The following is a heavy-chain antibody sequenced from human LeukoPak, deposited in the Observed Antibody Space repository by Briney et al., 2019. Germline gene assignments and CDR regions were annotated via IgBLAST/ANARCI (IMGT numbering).Heavy chain of an antibody. V-gene: IGHV1-18*01. CDR1: GYTFTSYG. D-gene: IGHD3-22*01. CDR3: ARHSITMIVVVITGAFDI. Sequence: ASVKVSCKASGYTFTSYGISWVRQAPGQGLEWMGWISAYNGNTNYAQKLQGRVTMTTDTSTSTAYMELRSLRSDDTAVYYCARHSITMIVVVITGAFDICGQGTMVTVSS. J-gene: IGHJ3*02. CDR2: ISAYNGNT.